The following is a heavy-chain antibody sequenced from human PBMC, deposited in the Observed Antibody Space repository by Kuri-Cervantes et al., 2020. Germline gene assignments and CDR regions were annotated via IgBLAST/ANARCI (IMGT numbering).Heavy chain of an antibody. V-gene: IGHV1-2*02. J-gene: IGHJ5*02. CDR1: GYTFTSYG. CDR3: ARDGRSGGSYINWFDP. CDR2: INPNSGGT. Sequence: ASVKVSCKASGYTFTSYGISWVRQAPGQGLEWMGWINPNSGGTNYAQKFQGRVTMTRDTSISTAYMELSRLRSGDTAVYYCARDGRSGGSYINWFDPWGQGTLVTVSS. D-gene: IGHD2-15*01.